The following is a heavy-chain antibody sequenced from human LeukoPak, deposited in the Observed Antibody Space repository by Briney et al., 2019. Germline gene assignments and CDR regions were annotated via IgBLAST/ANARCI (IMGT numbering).Heavy chain of an antibody. Sequence: PSETLSFTCTVSGGSISSYYWSWIRQPAGKGLEWIGRIYTSGSTNYNPSLKSRVTMSVDTSKNQFSLKLSSVTAADTAVYYCARVRAIAAAGNYVDAFDIWGQGTMVTVSS. V-gene: IGHV4-4*07. CDR2: IYTSGST. D-gene: IGHD6-13*01. CDR1: GGSISSYY. J-gene: IGHJ3*02. CDR3: ARVRAIAAAGNYVDAFDI.